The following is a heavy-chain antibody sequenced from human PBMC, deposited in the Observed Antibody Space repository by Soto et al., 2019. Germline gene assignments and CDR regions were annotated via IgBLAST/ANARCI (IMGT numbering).Heavy chain of an antibody. CDR3: ARGGGPYVWFNEF. D-gene: IGHD3-16*01. CDR2: IIPVFGTT. V-gene: IGHV1-69*01. Sequence: QEQLVQSGAEVKKPGSSVKVSCKDSGGPFSSFAISWVRQAPGQGLEWMGGIIPVFGTTNYAQKFQGRVTITAEESKNTAYMELSSLASDDTAMYYCARGGGPYVWFNEFWGQGTQVTVSS. CDR1: GGPFSSFA. J-gene: IGHJ4*02.